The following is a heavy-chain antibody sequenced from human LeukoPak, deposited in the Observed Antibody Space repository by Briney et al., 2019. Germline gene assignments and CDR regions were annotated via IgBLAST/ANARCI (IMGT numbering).Heavy chain of an antibody. Sequence: ASVKVSCKTTGYTFTNYGISWVRQAPGQGLEWMGWISNYNGNTKYAQKVQGRVTLTTDTSTSTAYMELRSLKSDDTAVYYCARDVGGDDSGDFDYWGQGTLVTVSP. V-gene: IGHV1-18*01. CDR2: ISNYNGNT. D-gene: IGHD3-22*01. CDR1: GYTFTNYG. CDR3: ARDVGGDDSGDFDY. J-gene: IGHJ4*02.